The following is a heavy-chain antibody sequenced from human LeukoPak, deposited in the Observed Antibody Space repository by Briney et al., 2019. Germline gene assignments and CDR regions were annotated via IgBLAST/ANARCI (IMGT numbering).Heavy chain of an antibody. Sequence: SETLSLTCTVSGGSISNYYWSWIRQPPGKGLEWIGYIYYSGTTNYSPSLKSRVTISVDTSKSQFSLKLSSVTAADTAVYYGARVMGSGWTGFDYWGQGTPVTVSS. CDR3: ARVMGSGWTGFDY. J-gene: IGHJ4*02. V-gene: IGHV4-59*01. D-gene: IGHD6-19*01. CDR1: GGSISNYY. CDR2: IYYSGTT.